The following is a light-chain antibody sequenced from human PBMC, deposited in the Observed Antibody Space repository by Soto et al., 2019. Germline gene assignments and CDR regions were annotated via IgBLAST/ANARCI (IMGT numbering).Light chain of an antibody. V-gene: IGKV3-11*01. Sequence: PGERATLSCRASQRVTNSLAWYQQKPGQAPRLLIYDASSRATVIPPRFSGSGSGTDFTLTISNLEPEDYATYYCQQRSKWPPTFGGGTKVEIK. CDR3: QQRSKWPPT. J-gene: IGKJ4*01. CDR1: QRVTNS. CDR2: DAS.